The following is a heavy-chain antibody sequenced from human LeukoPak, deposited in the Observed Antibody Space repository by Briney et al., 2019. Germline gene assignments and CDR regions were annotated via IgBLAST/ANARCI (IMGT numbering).Heavy chain of an antibody. CDR3: ARYVYGDEFDY. V-gene: IGHV3-7*01. CDR2: IKQDGSEK. D-gene: IGHD4-17*01. J-gene: IGHJ4*02. Sequence: GGSLRLSCAASGFTFSSYWMSWVRQAPGKGLEWAANIKQDGSEKYYVDSVKGRFTISRDNAKNSLYLQMNSLRAEDTAVYYCARYVYGDEFDYWGQGTLVTVSS. CDR1: GFTFSSYW.